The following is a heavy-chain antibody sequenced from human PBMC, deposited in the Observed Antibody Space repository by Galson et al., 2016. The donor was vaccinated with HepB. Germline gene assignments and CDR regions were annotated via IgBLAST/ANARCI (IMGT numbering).Heavy chain of an antibody. J-gene: IGHJ5*02. V-gene: IGHV3-23*01. CDR1: GFTFSSHA. D-gene: IGHD2/OR15-2a*01. Sequence: SLRLSCAASGFTFSSHAMTWVRQAPGKGLEWVSSISARGGSTYYVDSVKGRFTISRDNSKNRVFLQMNSLRAEDTAVYYCARLHSHFLEEFDPWGKGTLVTVSS. CDR3: ARLHSHFLEEFDP. CDR2: ISARGGST.